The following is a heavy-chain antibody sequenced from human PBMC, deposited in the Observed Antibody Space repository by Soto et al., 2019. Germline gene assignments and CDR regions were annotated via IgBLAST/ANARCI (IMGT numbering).Heavy chain of an antibody. V-gene: IGHV4-39*01. CDR1: DGSISSSVSY. CDR2: LYYSGGIYTGSS. CDR3: VTPRGSSYGHFDY. Sequence: SETLSLTCSVSDGSISSSVSYWGWVRQSPGKGLEWIGSLYYSGGIYTGSSYYNPSLKSRVTISVDTSKNQFFLNLTSVTAADTAVYYCVTPRGSSYGHFDYWGQGMLVTVSS. J-gene: IGHJ4*02. D-gene: IGHD5-18*01.